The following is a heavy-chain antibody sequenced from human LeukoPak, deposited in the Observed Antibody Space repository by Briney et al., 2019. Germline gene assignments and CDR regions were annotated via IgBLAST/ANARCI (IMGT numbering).Heavy chain of an antibody. J-gene: IGHJ4*02. CDR3: ARDQLRYCSGGSCYYY. D-gene: IGHD2-15*01. CDR2: ISAYNGNT. CDR1: GYTFTSYG. Sequence: ASVKVSCKASGYTFTSYGISWVRQAPGQGLDWMGWISAYNGNTNYAQKLQGRVTMTTDTSTSTAYMELRSLRSDDTAVYYCARDQLRYCSGGSCYYYWGQGTLVTVSS. V-gene: IGHV1-18*01.